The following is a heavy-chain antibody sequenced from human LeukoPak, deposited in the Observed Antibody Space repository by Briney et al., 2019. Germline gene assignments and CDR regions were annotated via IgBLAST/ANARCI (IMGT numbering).Heavy chain of an antibody. CDR1: SGSFSGYY. CDR3: AKLRGIAVAGPSY. Sequence: SETLSLTCAVYSGSFSGYYWSWIRQPPGKGLEWIGEINHSGSTNYNPSLKSRVTISVDTSKNQCSLKLSSVTAAGTAVYYCAKLRGIAVAGPSYWGQGTLVTVPS. J-gene: IGHJ4*02. D-gene: IGHD6-19*01. V-gene: IGHV4-34*01. CDR2: INHSGST.